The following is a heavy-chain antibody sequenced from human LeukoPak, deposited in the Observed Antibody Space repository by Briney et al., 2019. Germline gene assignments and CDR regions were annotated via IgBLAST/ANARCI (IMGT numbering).Heavy chain of an antibody. Sequence: ASVKVSCKASGYTFTSYDINWVRQATGQGLEWMGWMNPNSGNTGYEQKFQGRVTMTRNTSISTAYMELSSLRSEDTAVYYCARGGEGLYYFDYWGQGTLVTVSS. J-gene: IGHJ4*02. CDR2: MNPNSGNT. CDR3: ARGGEGLYYFDY. D-gene: IGHD3-16*01. CDR1: GYTFTSYD. V-gene: IGHV1-8*01.